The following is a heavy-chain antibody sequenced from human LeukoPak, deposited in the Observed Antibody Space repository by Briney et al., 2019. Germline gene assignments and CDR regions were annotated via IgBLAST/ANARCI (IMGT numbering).Heavy chain of an antibody. V-gene: IGHV3-53*04. CDR1: GFTVSSNY. D-gene: IGHD6-19*01. CDR2: IYSGGST. CDR3: AKGYSSGWYGICYFDY. J-gene: IGHJ4*02. Sequence: GGSLRLSCAASGFTVSSNYMSWVRQAPGKGLEWVSVIYSGGSTYYADSVKGRFTISRHNSKNTLYLQMNSLRAEDTAVYYCAKGYSSGWYGICYFDYWGQGTLVTVSS.